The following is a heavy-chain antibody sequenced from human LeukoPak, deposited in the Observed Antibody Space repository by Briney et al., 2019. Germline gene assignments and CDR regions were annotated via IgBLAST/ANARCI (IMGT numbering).Heavy chain of an antibody. J-gene: IGHJ4*02. CDR1: GFTFSSYG. CDR3: AKSIAVAGNRFDY. V-gene: IGHV3-23*01. D-gene: IGHD6-19*01. CDR2: ISGSGGST. Sequence: PGGSLRLSCAASGFTFSSYGLSWVRQAPGKGLEWVSGISGSGGSTNYADSVKGRFTISRDNSKNTLYLQMNSLRAEDTAVYYCAKSIAVAGNRFDYWGQGTLVTVSS.